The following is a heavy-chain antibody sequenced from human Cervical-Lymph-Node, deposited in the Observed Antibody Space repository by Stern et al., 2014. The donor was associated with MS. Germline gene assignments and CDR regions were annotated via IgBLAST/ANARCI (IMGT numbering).Heavy chain of an antibody. CDR2: FDPEDGET. Sequence: VQLVESGAEVKKPGASVKVSCKVSGYTLTELSMHWARQAPGQRLEWMGGFDPEDGETIYAQKFQGRVTMTEDTSTDTAYMELSSLRSEDTAVYYCATDRDDFRSGYSAPTKGYGLDVWGQGTTVTVTS. V-gene: IGHV1-24*01. CDR3: ATDRDDFRSGYSAPTKGYGLDV. J-gene: IGHJ6*02. D-gene: IGHD3-3*01. CDR1: GYTLTELS.